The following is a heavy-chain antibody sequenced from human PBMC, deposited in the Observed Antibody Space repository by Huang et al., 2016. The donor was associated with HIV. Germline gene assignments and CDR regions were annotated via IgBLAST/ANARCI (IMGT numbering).Heavy chain of an antibody. CDR2: IDPGDSDA. V-gene: IGHV5-51*01. D-gene: IGHD1-26*01. CDR1: VYSFTNYW. Sequence: EVQLVQSGPEVKKPGESLKISCRVSVYSFTNYWIGWVRQRPGKGLEGMEIIDPGDSDAAYNPSFRGQVTISADKSINTAHLQWDSLKTSDSAIYYCARRGFNTGSSPDSWGQGTLVTVSS. J-gene: IGHJ4*02. CDR3: ARRGFNTGSSPDS.